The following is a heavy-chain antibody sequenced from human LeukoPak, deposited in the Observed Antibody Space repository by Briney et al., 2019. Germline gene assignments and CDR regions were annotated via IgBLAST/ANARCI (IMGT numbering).Heavy chain of an antibody. V-gene: IGHV3-21*01. Sequence: PGGSLRLSCAASGFTFSSYSMSWVRQAPGKGLEWVSSISSSSSYIYYADSVKGRFTISRDNAKNSLYLQMNSLRAEDTAVYYCARSFFGVVPFDPWGQGTLVTVSS. J-gene: IGHJ5*02. CDR1: GFTFSSYS. CDR2: ISSSSSYI. D-gene: IGHD3-3*01. CDR3: ARSFFGVVPFDP.